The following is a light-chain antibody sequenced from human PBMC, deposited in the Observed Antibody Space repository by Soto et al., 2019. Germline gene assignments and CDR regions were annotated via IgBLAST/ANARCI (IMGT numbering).Light chain of an antibody. V-gene: IGKV2D-29*01. Sequence: DIVMTQTPLSLSVTPGQPASISCKSSQSLVFSDGKTYFYWFLQNPGQPPQLLIHGVSNRFSGVPDRFSGSGSGTDFTLKISRVEAEDVGFYYCMQSVQDPWTFGQGTKVEIK. CDR1: QSLVFSDGKTY. CDR2: GVS. J-gene: IGKJ1*01. CDR3: MQSVQDPWT.